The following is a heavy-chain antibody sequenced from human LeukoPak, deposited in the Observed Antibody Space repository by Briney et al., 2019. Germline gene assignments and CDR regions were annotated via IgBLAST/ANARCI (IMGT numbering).Heavy chain of an antibody. CDR1: GGSISSSNW. CDR2: IYHSGST. CDR3: ARSYGSGTYDAFDI. D-gene: IGHD3-10*01. J-gene: IGHJ3*02. V-gene: IGHV4-4*02. Sequence: SGTLSLTCAVSGGSISSSNWWSWVRQPPGKGLEWIGEIYHSGSTSYNPSLKSRVTISVDKSKNQFSLKLSSVSAADTAVYYCARSYGSGTYDAFDIWGQGTMVTVSS.